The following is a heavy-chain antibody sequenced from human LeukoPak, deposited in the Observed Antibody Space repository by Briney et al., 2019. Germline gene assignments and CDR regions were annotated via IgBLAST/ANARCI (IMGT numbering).Heavy chain of an antibody. CDR2: IYSGGST. Sequence: AGGSLRLSCAASGFTFSSYGMHWVRQAPGKGLEWVSVIYSGGSTYYADSVKGRFTISRDNSKNTLYLQMNSLRAEDTAVYYCARLRGDGYGPFDYWGQGTLVTVSS. J-gene: IGHJ4*02. CDR3: ARLRGDGYGPFDY. V-gene: IGHV3-NL1*01. D-gene: IGHD5-24*01. CDR1: GFTFSSYG.